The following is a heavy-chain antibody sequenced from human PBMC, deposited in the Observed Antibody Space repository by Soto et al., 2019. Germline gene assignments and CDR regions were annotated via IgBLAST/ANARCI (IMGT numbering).Heavy chain of an antibody. D-gene: IGHD6-6*01. CDR3: ARLGSSSFYYNIDV. Sequence: GESLKISCKGSGYSFSNYWIGWVRQMPGKGLEWMGIIYVADSDTTYSPSFQGQVTISADKSISTAYLQWSSLKASDTAMYYCARLGSSSFYYNIDVWGQGTTVTVSS. V-gene: IGHV5-51*01. CDR2: IYVADSDT. J-gene: IGHJ6*02. CDR1: GYSFSNYW.